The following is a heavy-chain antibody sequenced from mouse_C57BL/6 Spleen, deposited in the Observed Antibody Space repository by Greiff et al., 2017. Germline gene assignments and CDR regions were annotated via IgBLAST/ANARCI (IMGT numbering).Heavy chain of an antibody. Sequence: EVQLQQSGPELVKPGDSVKISCKASGYSFTGYFMNWVMQSHGKSLEWIGRINPYNGDTFYNQKFKGKATLTVDKSSSTAHMELRSLTSEDSAVYYCARSSNQDRLFAYWGQGTLVTVSA. V-gene: IGHV1-20*01. CDR2: INPYNGDT. D-gene: IGHD2-5*01. CDR3: ARSSNQDRLFAY. J-gene: IGHJ3*01. CDR1: GYSFTGYF.